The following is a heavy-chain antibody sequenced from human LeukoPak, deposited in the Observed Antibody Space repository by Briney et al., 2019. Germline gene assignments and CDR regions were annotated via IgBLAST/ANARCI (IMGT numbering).Heavy chain of an antibody. CDR2: ISGSGGST. Sequence: GGSLRLSCDASGFNINTYTMYWVRQAPGQGLEWVSAISGSGGSTYYADSVKGRFTISRDNSERKLYLQMNSLRAEDTAVYYCAKDRHAPGRYCSSTSCLPFDPWGQGTLVTVSS. V-gene: IGHV3-23*01. D-gene: IGHD2-2*01. J-gene: IGHJ5*02. CDR3: AKDRHAPGRYCSSTSCLPFDP. CDR1: GFNINTYT.